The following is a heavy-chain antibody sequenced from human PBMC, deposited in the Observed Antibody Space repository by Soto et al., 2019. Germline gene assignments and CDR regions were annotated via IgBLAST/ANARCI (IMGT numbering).Heavy chain of an antibody. V-gene: IGHV4-59*08. J-gene: IGHJ4*02. CDR3: ARRYGPGFDY. CDR2: IYYSGST. CDR1: GDSLSGYY. D-gene: IGHD4-17*01. Sequence: PSETLSLTCTVSGDSLSGYYWSWIRQPPGKGLEWIGYIYYSGSTNYNPSLKSRVTISVDTSKNQFSLKLSSVTAADTAVYYCARRYGPGFDYWGQGTLVTVSS.